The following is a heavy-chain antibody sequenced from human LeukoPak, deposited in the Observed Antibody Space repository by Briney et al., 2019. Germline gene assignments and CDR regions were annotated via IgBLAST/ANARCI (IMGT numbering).Heavy chain of an antibody. Sequence: SETLSLTCTVSGGSISSSSHSWGWIRQPPGKGLEWTGTIYYTGRTYYNPSLKSRVTISVDTSKNQFSLKLSSVTAADTAVYYCARHSNMGDNYFDPWGQGTLVTVSS. V-gene: IGHV4-39*07. CDR3: ARHSNMGDNYFDP. J-gene: IGHJ5*02. CDR2: IYYTGRT. D-gene: IGHD4-11*01. CDR1: GGSISSSSHS.